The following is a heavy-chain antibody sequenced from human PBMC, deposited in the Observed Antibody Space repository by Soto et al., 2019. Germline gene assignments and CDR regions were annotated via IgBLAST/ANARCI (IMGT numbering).Heavy chain of an antibody. D-gene: IGHD1-26*01. J-gene: IGHJ4*02. V-gene: IGHV4-31*03. CDR3: ARDLSGRSDY. Sequence: QVQLQESGPGLVKPSQTLSLTCTVSGGSITSGPYYWSWIRQHPGKGLEWIGYVYYTGRSNYNPSLKSRLTMSVDTSKNQFSLKLTSVTAADTAVYYCARDLSGRSDYWGQGTLVTVSS. CDR2: VYYTGRS. CDR1: GGSITSGPYY.